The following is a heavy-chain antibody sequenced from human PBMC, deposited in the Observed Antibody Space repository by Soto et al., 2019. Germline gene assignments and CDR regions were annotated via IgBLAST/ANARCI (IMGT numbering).Heavy chain of an antibody. J-gene: IGHJ3*02. CDR3: ASGASAFDI. CDR1: GGSITTYY. Sequence: LSLTCTVPGGSITTYYWSWIRQPAGKGLEWIGRIYTSEITNYNPSLKSRVTLSVDTSKRQFYLKLHSVTAADTAVYYCASGASAFDIWGQGTMVTVSS. V-gene: IGHV4-4*07. CDR2: IYTSEIT. D-gene: IGHD2-15*01.